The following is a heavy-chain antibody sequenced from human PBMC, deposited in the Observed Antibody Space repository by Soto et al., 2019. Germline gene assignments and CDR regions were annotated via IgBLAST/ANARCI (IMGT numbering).Heavy chain of an antibody. CDR1: GYTLTELF. D-gene: IGHD3-3*01. J-gene: IGHJ4*02. Sequence: APVKVSCKVSGYTLTELFIHWLRQAPGKGLEWMGGFDPEDGETIYAQKFQGRVTMTEDTSTDTAYMELSSLRSEDTAVYYCATGRFLEWFDYWGQGTLVTVSS. CDR3: ATGRFLEWFDY. V-gene: IGHV1-24*01. CDR2: FDPEDGET.